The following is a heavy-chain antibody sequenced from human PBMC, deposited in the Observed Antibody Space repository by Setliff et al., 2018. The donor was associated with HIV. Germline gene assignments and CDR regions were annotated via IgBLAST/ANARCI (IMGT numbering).Heavy chain of an antibody. CDR3: ARGHSHGYGYSGSYGPFDI. V-gene: IGHV1-69*05. Sequence: ASVKVSCKASGGTFSSYAINWVRQAPGQGLQWMGGIIPMFGTLNFAQKFQGRVTISTDDSTSTAYMELNSLRSEDTAVYYCARGHSHGYGYSGSYGPFDIWGQGTMVTV. D-gene: IGHD1-26*01. CDR2: IIPMFGTL. CDR1: GGTFSSYA. J-gene: IGHJ3*02.